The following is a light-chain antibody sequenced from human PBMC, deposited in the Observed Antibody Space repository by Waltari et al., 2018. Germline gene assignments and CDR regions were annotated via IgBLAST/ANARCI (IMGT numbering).Light chain of an antibody. CDR2: WAS. J-gene: IGKJ2*01. Sequence: DIVMTQSPDSLAVSLGERATINCKSSQSVLYSSNNKNYLAWYQQKPGQPPKLLIYWASTREAGVPDRFSGSGSGTECTLTISSLQAEDVAVYFCHQYGTTPDTFGQGTKLEIK. CDR3: HQYGTTPDT. V-gene: IGKV4-1*01. CDR1: QSVLYSSNNKNY.